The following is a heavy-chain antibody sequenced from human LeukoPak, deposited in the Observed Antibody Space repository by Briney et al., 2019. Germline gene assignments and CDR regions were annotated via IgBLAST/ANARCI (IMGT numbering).Heavy chain of an antibody. CDR1: GGSISSYY. Sequence: SETLSLTCTVSGGSISSYYWSWIRQPPGKGLEWIGYIHYSGSTNYNPPLKSRVTISVDTSKNPVSLKLSSVTAADTAVYYCARASPGFDPWGQGTLVTVSS. CDR2: IHYSGST. V-gene: IGHV4-59*01. CDR3: ARASPGFDP. J-gene: IGHJ5*02.